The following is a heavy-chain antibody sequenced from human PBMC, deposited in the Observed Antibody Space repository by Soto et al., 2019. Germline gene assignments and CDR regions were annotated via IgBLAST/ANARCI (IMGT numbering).Heavy chain of an antibody. Sequence: GSLRLSCAASGFTFSSYGMHWVRQAPGKGLEWVALIWFDGSDKYYTESVKGRFTISRDNSKSTLYLQMNSLRAEDTAVYYCARLYCSASSCYSVGDFDIRGQGTMVTVSS. CDR1: GFTFSSYG. J-gene: IGHJ3*02. CDR3: ARLYCSASSCYSVGDFDI. D-gene: IGHD2-15*01. V-gene: IGHV3-33*01. CDR2: IWFDGSDK.